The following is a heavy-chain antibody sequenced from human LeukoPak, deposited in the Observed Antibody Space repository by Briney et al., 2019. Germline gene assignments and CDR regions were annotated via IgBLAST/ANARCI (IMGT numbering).Heavy chain of an antibody. Sequence: ASVKVSCKASGYTFTGYYIYWVRQAPGQGLEWMGWINPNSGGTNYAQKFQGRVTMTRDTSISTAYMELSRLRSDDTAVYYCARPPWAGGNWFDPWGQGTLVTVSS. D-gene: IGHD3-16*01. CDR3: ARPPWAGGNWFDP. CDR1: GYTFTGYY. V-gene: IGHV1-2*02. J-gene: IGHJ5*02. CDR2: INPNSGGT.